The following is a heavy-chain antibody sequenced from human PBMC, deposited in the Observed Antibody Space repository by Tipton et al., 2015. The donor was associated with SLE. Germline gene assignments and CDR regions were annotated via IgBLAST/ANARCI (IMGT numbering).Heavy chain of an antibody. CDR1: GFMFSRYW. CDR3: ATELGYCSGGSCYPFDY. CDR2: INSDGSNI. J-gene: IGHJ4*02. V-gene: IGHV3-74*01. Sequence: SLRLSCTASGFMFSRYWMHWVRQVPGKGLVWVSRINSDGSNIYFADSVKGRFTISRDNSKNTLYLQMNSLRAEDTALYYCATELGYCSGGSCYPFDYWGQGTLVTVSS. D-gene: IGHD2-15*01.